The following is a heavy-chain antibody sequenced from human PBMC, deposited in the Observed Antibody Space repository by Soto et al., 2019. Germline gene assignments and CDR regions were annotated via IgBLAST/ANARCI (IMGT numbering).Heavy chain of an antibody. V-gene: IGHV5-51*01. J-gene: IGHJ3*02. CDR1: GYSFTNYW. CDR3: ARLKGTVMITFGGVPETGDAFDI. CDR2: IYPGDSDT. D-gene: IGHD3-16*01. Sequence: GESLKISCKGSGYSFTNYWIGWVRQMPGKGLEWMGIIYPGDSDTRYSPSFQGQVTISADKSISTAYLQWSSLKASDTAMYYCARLKGTVMITFGGVPETGDAFDIWGQGTMVTVSS.